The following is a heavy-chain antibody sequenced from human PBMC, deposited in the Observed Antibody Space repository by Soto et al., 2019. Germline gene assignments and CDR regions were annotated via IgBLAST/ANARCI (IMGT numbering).Heavy chain of an antibody. Sequence: GSLRFSCAASGLTVSGKKYVAWVRQAPGKGLEWVSALYDVDGSFYADSVKGRFTTSSDSSKTTVYLQMNGLRPDDTAVYYCATWHEREHAYDVWGQGTTVTVSS. CDR2: LYDVDGS. J-gene: IGHJ3*01. V-gene: IGHV3-53*01. D-gene: IGHD1-1*01. CDR3: ATWHEREHAYDV. CDR1: GLTVSGKKY.